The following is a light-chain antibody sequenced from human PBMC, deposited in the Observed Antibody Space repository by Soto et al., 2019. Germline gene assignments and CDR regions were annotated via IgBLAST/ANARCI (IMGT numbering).Light chain of an antibody. V-gene: IGKV1-5*03. CDR2: KAS. J-gene: IGKJ1*01. CDR1: QTIYSW. Sequence: DIQMTQSPSTLSASVGDRVTITCRASQTIYSWLAWNQKKPGKAPKLLIYKASNLESGVPSRFSGSGSGTEFTLAISSLQPDDFANYYCQQYNSFPWTFGQGTKVEIK. CDR3: QQYNSFPWT.